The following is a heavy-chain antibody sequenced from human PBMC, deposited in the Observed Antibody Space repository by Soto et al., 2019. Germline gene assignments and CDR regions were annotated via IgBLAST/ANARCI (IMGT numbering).Heavy chain of an antibody. D-gene: IGHD6-19*01. Sequence: LRLSCAASGFTFSSYEMNWVRQAPGKGLEWVSYISSSGSTIYYADSVKGRFTISRDNAKNSLYLQMNSLRAEDTAVYYCARVYSSGWYGDAFDIWGQGTMVTVSS. J-gene: IGHJ3*02. V-gene: IGHV3-48*03. CDR3: ARVYSSGWYGDAFDI. CDR2: ISSSGSTI. CDR1: GFTFSSYE.